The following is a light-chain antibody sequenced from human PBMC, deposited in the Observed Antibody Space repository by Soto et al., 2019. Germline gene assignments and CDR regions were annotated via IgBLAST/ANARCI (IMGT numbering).Light chain of an antibody. CDR1: RSDVGGYNY. J-gene: IGLJ2*01. Sequence: QSVLTQPPSASGSPGQSVTISCTGTRSDVGGYNYVSWYQQHPGKAPKLMIYEVSKRPSGVPDRFSGSKSGNTASLTVSGLPAEDEADYYCSSYAGSNNLVFGGGTKLTVL. V-gene: IGLV2-8*01. CDR2: EVS. CDR3: SSYAGSNNLV.